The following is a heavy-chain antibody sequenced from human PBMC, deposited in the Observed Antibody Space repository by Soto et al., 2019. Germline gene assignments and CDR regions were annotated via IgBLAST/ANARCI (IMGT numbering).Heavy chain of an antibody. Sequence: QVQLVESGGGVVQPGRSLRLSCAASGFTFSSYGMHWVRQAPGKGLEWVAVIWYDGSNKYYADSVKGRFTISRDNSKNTLYLKMNSLRAEDAAVYYWARSYYYDSSGYYRSFFQHWGQGTLVTVSS. V-gene: IGHV3-33*01. CDR1: GFTFSSYG. CDR2: IWYDGSNK. CDR3: ARSYYYDSSGYYRSFFQH. J-gene: IGHJ1*01. D-gene: IGHD3-22*01.